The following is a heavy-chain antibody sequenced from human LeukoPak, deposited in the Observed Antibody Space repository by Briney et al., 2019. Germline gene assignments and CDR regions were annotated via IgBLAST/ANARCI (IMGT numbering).Heavy chain of an antibody. Sequence: PGGSLRLSCAASGFTFSSYAMSWVRQAPGKGLEWVSAIINSGGSTYYADSVKGRFTISRDNSKNTLYLQMNSLRVEDTAVYYCARGVLTGQFDYWGQGTLVTVSS. CDR3: ARGVLTGQFDY. CDR1: GFTFSSYA. J-gene: IGHJ4*02. V-gene: IGHV3-23*01. D-gene: IGHD3-9*01. CDR2: IINSGGST.